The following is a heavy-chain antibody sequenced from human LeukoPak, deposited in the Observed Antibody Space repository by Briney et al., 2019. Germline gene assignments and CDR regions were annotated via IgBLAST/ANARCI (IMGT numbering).Heavy chain of an antibody. V-gene: IGHV3-23*01. CDR1: GFTFSSYA. Sequence: GGSLRLSCAASGFTFSSYAMHWVRQAPGKGLEWVSAISGSGGSTYYADSVKGRFTISRDNSKNTLYLQMNSLRAEDTAVYYCAKELLWFGELSPFDYWGQGTLVTVSS. D-gene: IGHD3-10*01. CDR2: ISGSGGST. CDR3: AKELLWFGELSPFDY. J-gene: IGHJ4*02.